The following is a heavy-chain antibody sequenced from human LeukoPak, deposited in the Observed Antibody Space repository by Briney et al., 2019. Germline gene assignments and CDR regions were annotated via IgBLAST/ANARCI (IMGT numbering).Heavy chain of an antibody. Sequence: KTSQTLSLTCTVSGGSISSGGYYWSWIRQHPGKGLEWIGYIYYSGSTYYNPSLKSRVTISVDTSKNQFSLKLSSVTAADTAVYYCAKDDSSGWYSAPHFDYWGQGTLVTVSS. D-gene: IGHD6-19*01. CDR2: IYYSGST. CDR3: AKDDSSGWYSAPHFDY. V-gene: IGHV4-31*03. CDR1: GGSISSGGYY. J-gene: IGHJ4*02.